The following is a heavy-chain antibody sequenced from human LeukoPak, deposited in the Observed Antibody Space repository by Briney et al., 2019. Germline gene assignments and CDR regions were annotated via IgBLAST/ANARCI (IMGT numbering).Heavy chain of an antibody. CDR1: GGSISSYY. J-gene: IGHJ4*02. CDR2: IYYSAST. V-gene: IGHV4-59*01. Sequence: SXXLSLTCTVSGGSISSYYWRWIRQPPGKGLEWIRYIYYSASTNYNPSLKSRVTISVDTSKNQFSLKLSSVTAADTAVYYCARGTAMVTGIDYWGQGTLVTVSS. CDR3: ARGTAMVTGIDY. D-gene: IGHD5-18*01.